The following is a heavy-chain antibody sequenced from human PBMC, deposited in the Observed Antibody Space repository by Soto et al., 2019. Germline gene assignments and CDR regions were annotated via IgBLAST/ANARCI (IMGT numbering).Heavy chain of an antibody. Sequence: GGSLRLSCAASGFTVCSNYLSSVRQAPGKGLELASVICSGGSTYYADSVQRRFTIARDNSKNTLYIQMTSLTAEYTAVCYGGGGYSSGGGDYWGQGTLVTVSS. CDR2: ICSGGST. CDR1: GFTVCSNY. CDR3: GGGYSSGGGDY. D-gene: IGHD6-19*01. V-gene: IGHV3-53*01. J-gene: IGHJ4*02.